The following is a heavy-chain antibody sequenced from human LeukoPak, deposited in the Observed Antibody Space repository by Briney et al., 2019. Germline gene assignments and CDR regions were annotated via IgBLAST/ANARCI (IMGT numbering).Heavy chain of an antibody. CDR3: ARIVVPAATTLPPFYYYYMDV. CDR1: GGTFSSYA. D-gene: IGHD2-2*01. CDR2: IIPIFGIA. Sequence: SVKVSCKASGGTFSSYAISWVRQAPGQGLEWMGGIIPIFGIANYAQKFQGRVTITADESTSTAYMELSSLRSEDTAVYYCARIVVPAATTLPPFYYYYMDVWGKGTTVTVSS. V-gene: IGHV1-69*13. J-gene: IGHJ6*03.